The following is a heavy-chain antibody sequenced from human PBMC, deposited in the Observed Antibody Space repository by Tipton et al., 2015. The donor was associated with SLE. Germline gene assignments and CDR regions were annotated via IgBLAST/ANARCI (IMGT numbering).Heavy chain of an antibody. CDR2: IYHSGST. CDR3: ARHGYSYGWYFDL. CDR1: GYSISSGYY. V-gene: IGHV4-38-2*01. D-gene: IGHD5-18*01. J-gene: IGHJ2*01. Sequence: LRLSCAVSGYSISSGYYWGWIQQPPGKGLEWIGSIYHSGSTYYNPSLKSRVTISVDTSKNQFSLKLGSVTAADTAVHYCARHGYSYGWYFDLWGRGTLVTVSS.